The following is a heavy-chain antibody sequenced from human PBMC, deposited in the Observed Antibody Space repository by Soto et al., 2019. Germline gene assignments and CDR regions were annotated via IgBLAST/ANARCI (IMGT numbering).Heavy chain of an antibody. D-gene: IGHD2-2*01. CDR2: VSSDGNNK. CDR3: AKDWVIQLLPIWPDP. V-gene: IGHV3-30*18. J-gene: IGHJ5*02. CDR1: GFSFSNYG. Sequence: PGGSLRLSCAASGFSFSNYGMHWVRHAPGKGLEWVAFVSSDGNNKYYADSVKGRFTISRDNSKNTLYLQVDSLRVDDTAVYYCAKDWVIQLLPIWPDPWGQGTLVTVSS.